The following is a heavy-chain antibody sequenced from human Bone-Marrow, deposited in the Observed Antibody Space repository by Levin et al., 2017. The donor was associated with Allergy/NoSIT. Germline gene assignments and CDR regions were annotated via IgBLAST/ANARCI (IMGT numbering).Heavy chain of an antibody. V-gene: IGHV3-33*01. Sequence: GGSLRLSCAASGFTFSTCGMHWVRQAPGKGLEWVAVIWYDGSSKYYADSVKGRFTISRDNSKNTLYLQINSLRAEDTAVYYCARDPSYGYSGFDYWGQGTLVTVSS. J-gene: IGHJ4*02. CDR3: ARDPSYGYSGFDY. CDR1: GFTFSTCG. D-gene: IGHD5-18*01. CDR2: IWYDGSSK.